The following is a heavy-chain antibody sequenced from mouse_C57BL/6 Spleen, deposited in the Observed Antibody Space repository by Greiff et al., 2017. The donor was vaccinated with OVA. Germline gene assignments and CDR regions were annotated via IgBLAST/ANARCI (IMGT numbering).Heavy chain of an antibody. Sequence: QVQLKQPGAELEKPGASVKLSCKASGYTFTSYWMHWVKQRPGQGLEWIGMIHPNSGSTNYNEKFKSKATLTVDKSSSTAYMQLSSLTSEDSAVYYCARSDYKDYFDYWGQGTTLTVSS. CDR3: ARSDYKDYFDY. D-gene: IGHD2-12*01. J-gene: IGHJ2*01. CDR1: GYTFTSYW. V-gene: IGHV1-64*01. CDR2: IHPNSGST.